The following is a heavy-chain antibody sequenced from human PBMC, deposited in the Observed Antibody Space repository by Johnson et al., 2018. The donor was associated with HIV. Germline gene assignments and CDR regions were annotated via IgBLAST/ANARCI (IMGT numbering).Heavy chain of an antibody. D-gene: IGHD2-21*02. CDR2: IYSGGSK. J-gene: IGHJ3*02. V-gene: IGHV3-NL1*01. CDR3: AKEYCGGDCSTDAFDI. CDR1: GFTFRDYA. Sequence: QVQLVESGGGVVQPGRSLRLSCAASGFTFRDYAMHWVRQAPGKGLEWVSVIYSGGSKYYADSVKGRFTISRDNSKNTLYLQMNSVRAEDTAIYYCAKEYCGGDCSTDAFDIWGPGTVVTVSS.